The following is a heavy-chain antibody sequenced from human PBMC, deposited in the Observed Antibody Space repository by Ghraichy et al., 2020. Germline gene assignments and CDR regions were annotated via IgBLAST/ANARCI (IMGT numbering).Heavy chain of an antibody. Sequence: SVKVSCKASGYTFTSYGISWVRQAPGQGLEWMGWISAYNGNTNYAQKLQGRVTMTTDTSTSTAYMELRSLRSDDTAVYYCARWGSSPFAPALEGWGQGTLVTVSS. D-gene: IGHD6-13*01. CDR3: ARWGSSPFAPALEG. CDR1: GYTFTSYG. V-gene: IGHV1-18*04. J-gene: IGHJ4*02. CDR2: ISAYNGNT.